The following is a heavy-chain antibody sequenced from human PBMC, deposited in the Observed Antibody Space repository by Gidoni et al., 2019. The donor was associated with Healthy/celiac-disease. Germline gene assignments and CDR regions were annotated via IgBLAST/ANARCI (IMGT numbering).Heavy chain of an antibody. CDR3: ARGSGAERY. CDR1: GGSISSYY. CDR2: IYYSGST. V-gene: IGHV4-59*01. D-gene: IGHD7-27*01. Sequence: QVQLQESGPGLVKPSETLSLTCTVSGGSISSYYWSWIRQPPGKGLEWIGYIYYSGSTNYNPSLKSRVTISVDTSKNQFSLKLSSVTAADTAVYYCARGSGAERYWGQGTLVTVSS. J-gene: IGHJ4*02.